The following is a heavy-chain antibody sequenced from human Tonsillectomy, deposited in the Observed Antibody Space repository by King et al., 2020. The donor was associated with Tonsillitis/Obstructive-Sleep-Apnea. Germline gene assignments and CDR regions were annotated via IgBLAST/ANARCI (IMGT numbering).Heavy chain of an antibody. J-gene: IGHJ4*02. Sequence: TLKESGPTLVKPTQTLTLTCTFSGFSLSTSGVGVGWIRQPPGKALEWLALIYWDDDKRYSPSLKRRVNITKDTSKNQAVLTMTNMDTVDTATYYCAHVAPLVGQSLAYFDCWGQGTLVTASS. CDR2: IYWDDDK. D-gene: IGHD6-19*01. V-gene: IGHV2-5*02. CDR1: GFSLSTSGVG. CDR3: AHVAPLVGQSLAYFDC.